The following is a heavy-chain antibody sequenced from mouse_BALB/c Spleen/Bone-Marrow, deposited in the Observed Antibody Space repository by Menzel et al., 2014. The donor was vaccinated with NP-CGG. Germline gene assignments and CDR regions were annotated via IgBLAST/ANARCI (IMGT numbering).Heavy chain of an antibody. CDR2: IHPNNGSS. D-gene: IGHD2-1*01. CDR1: GYTFAEYT. CDR3: ARRGIYYGFPC. V-gene: IGHV1-18*01. Sequence: EVQRVESGPELVKPGASVKISCKTSGYTFAEYTMHWVKQSHGKSLEWFGGIHPNNGSSNSNLKFKGKATLTVDKSSSTAYMELRGLTSDDSALYYCARRGIYYGFPCWAQGTLVAVSA. J-gene: IGHJ3*01.